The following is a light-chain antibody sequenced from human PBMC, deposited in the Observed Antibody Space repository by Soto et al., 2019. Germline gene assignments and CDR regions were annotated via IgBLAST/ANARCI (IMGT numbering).Light chain of an antibody. CDR3: QQYGSSPRT. CDR2: GAS. J-gene: IGKJ1*01. Sequence: EIVLTQSPGTLSLSPGERATLSCSSSQSVSSSYLAWYQQKPGQAPRLLIYGASSRATGIPARFSGSGSGTDFTLTISRLEPEDFAVYYCQQYGSSPRTFGQGTKVDNK. V-gene: IGKV3-20*01. CDR1: QSVSSSY.